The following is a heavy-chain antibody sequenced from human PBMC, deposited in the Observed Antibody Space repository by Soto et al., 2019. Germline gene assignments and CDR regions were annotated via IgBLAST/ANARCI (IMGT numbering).Heavy chain of an antibody. CDR3: ASVYYYDSSGYYYPYFDY. J-gene: IGHJ4*02. CDR2: IIPIFGTA. D-gene: IGHD3-22*01. V-gene: IGHV1-69*06. CDR1: GGTFSSYA. Sequence: QVQLVQSGAEVKKPGSSVKVSCKASGGTFSSYAISWVRQAPGQGLDWMGVIIPIFGTANYAQKFQGRVTITADKSTSTAYMELSSLRSEDTAVYYCASVYYYDSSGYYYPYFDYWGQGTLVTVSS.